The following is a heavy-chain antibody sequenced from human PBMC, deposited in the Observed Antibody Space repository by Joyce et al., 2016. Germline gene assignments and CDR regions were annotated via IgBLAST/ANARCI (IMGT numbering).Heavy chain of an antibody. CDR3: ARDVHVVVTAGYYYGMDV. Sequence: EVKLVESGGGLVQPGGSLRLSCEASGLPFGTYWMSWVRQARGKGLGWVDNIKQEGSEKDSVESVKGRFTIYRDNAKNSLYLQMNSLGAEDTAVYYCARDVHVVVTAGYYYGMDVWGQGATVTVSS. D-gene: IGHD2-2*01. J-gene: IGHJ6*02. CDR1: GLPFGTYW. CDR2: IKQEGSEK. V-gene: IGHV3-7*01.